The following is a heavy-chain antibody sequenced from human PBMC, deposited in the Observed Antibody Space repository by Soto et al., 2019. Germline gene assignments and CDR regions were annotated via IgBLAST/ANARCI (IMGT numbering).Heavy chain of an antibody. CDR2: ISSSSSYI. CDR1: GFTFSSYS. V-gene: IGHV3-21*01. CDR3: AGRLWFGECPYGMDV. J-gene: IGHJ6*02. D-gene: IGHD3-10*01. Sequence: EVQLVESGGGLVKPGGSLRLSCAASGFTFSSYSMNWVRQAPGKGLEWVSSISSSSSYIYYADSVKGRFTISRDNAKHSLYLEMNSLRAEDTAVYYCAGRLWFGECPYGMDVWGQGTTVTVSS.